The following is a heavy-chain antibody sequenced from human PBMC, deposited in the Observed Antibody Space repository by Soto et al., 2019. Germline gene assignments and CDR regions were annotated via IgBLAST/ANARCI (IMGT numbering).Heavy chain of an antibody. CDR1: GYDFSSYG. D-gene: IGHD2-2*01. Sequence: QVQLVQSGVEVKKPGASVKVSCNASGYDFSSYGISWVRQAPGQGLEWMGWISASNGNRDYAQQFQGRVTMTSDTSRTTAYMELRSLRSDDTAVYYCVRDPQRNDYWGQGTLVNVSS. V-gene: IGHV1-18*04. CDR3: VRDPQRNDY. CDR2: ISASNGNR. J-gene: IGHJ4*02.